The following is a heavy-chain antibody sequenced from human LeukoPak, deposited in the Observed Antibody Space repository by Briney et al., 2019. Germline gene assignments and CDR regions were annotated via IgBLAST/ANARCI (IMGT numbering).Heavy chain of an antibody. V-gene: IGHV3-7*01. CDR1: GFTFSSYW. J-gene: IGHJ4*02. D-gene: IGHD3-10*01. Sequence: GGSLRLSCAASGFTFSSYWMSWVRQAPGKGLEWVANIKQDGSEKYYVDSVKGRFTISRDNAKKSLYLQMNSLRAEDTAVYYCARDLEYDYGSGNYWYYLDYWGQGILVTVSS. CDR3: ARDLEYDYGSGNYWYYLDY. CDR2: IKQDGSEK.